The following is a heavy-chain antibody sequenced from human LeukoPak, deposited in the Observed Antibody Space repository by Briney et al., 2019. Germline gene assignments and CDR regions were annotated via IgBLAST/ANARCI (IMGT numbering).Heavy chain of an antibody. Sequence: GGSLRLSCPVSGFTFSTYVMHWVRQAPGKGLEYVSAISSNGDNTYYADSVKGRFTISRDNSKNTLYLQMSSLRADDTAVYYCVRGTGYWGQGTLVTLSS. J-gene: IGHJ4*02. CDR3: VRGTGY. CDR1: GFTFSTYV. CDR2: ISSNGDNT. V-gene: IGHV3-64D*06.